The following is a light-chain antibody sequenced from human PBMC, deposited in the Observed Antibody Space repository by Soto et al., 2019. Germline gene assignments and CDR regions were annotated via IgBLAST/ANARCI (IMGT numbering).Light chain of an antibody. CDR3: DSYEVSLRGPA. Sequence: QSVLTQPPSLSGAPGQRVTISCTGSRSNIGAGYDVHWYQHLPGTAPKVLIFDNSNRPSGVPDRFSGSKSGTSASLAITGLQAEDEAVYYCDSYEVSLRGPAFGGGTKVTVL. CDR1: RSNIGAGYD. J-gene: IGLJ2*01. CDR2: DNS. V-gene: IGLV1-40*01.